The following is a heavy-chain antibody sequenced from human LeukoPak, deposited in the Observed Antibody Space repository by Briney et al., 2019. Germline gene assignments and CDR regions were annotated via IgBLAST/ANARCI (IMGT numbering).Heavy chain of an antibody. CDR3: ARDKYYDYVWGSYRPDY. Sequence: ASVKVSCKXSGGTFNNYAVSWVRQAPGQGLEWMGGIIPIFGTANYAQKFQGRVTITADESTNTAYMELSSLRYDDTAVYYCARDKYYDYVWGSYRPDYWGQGTLVTVSS. V-gene: IGHV1-69*13. J-gene: IGHJ4*02. D-gene: IGHD3-16*02. CDR2: IIPIFGTA. CDR1: GGTFNNYA.